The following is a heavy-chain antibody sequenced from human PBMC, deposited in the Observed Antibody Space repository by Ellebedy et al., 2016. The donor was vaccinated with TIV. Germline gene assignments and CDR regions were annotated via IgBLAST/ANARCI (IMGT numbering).Heavy chain of an antibody. CDR2: IYYSGST. D-gene: IGHD5-24*01. J-gene: IGHJ2*01. Sequence: SETLSLXXTVSGDSISSYYWSWIRQPPGKGLEWIGYIYYSGSTNYNPSLKSRVTISVDTSKNQFSLKLNSVTAADTAVYYCARDGHSRDGYNYWYFDLWGRGTLVTVSS. V-gene: IGHV4-59*01. CDR1: GDSISSYY. CDR3: ARDGHSRDGYNYWYFDL.